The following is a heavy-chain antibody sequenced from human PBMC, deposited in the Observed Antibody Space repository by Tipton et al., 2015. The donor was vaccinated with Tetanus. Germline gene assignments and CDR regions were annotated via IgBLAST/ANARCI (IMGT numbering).Heavy chain of an antibody. CDR2: IDWDDEK. V-gene: IGHV2-70*16. D-gene: IGHD6-13*01. CDR3: ARSLISGSSSN. Sequence: VKPSQTLTLTCSFSGFSLDTPAMCVSWIRQPPGKALEWLARIDWDDEKFYTTSLKTRLTISKDSFNKQVVLTMTNMDPEDTGTYYCARSLISGSSSNWGPGTLVTVSS. CDR1: GFSLDTPAMC. J-gene: IGHJ4*02.